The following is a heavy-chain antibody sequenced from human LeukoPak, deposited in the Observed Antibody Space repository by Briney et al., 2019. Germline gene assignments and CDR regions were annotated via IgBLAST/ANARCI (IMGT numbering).Heavy chain of an antibody. J-gene: IGHJ4*02. CDR1: GGSISSGDYY. CDR2: IYYSGST. V-gene: IGHV4-30-4*08. Sequence: SQTLSLTCTVSGGSISSGDYYWSWIRQPPGKGLEWIGYIYYSGSTYYNPSLKSRVTISVDTSKNQFSLKLSSVTAADTAVYYCAREIDSGSYSGGFGYWGQGTLVTVSS. D-gene: IGHD1-26*01. CDR3: AREIDSGSYSGGFGY.